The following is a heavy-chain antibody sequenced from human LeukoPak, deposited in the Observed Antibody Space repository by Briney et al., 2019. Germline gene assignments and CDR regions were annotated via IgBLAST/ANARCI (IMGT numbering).Heavy chain of an antibody. J-gene: IGHJ4*02. CDR3: ARAVHYDILTGYRNFDY. D-gene: IGHD3-9*01. CDR1: GYSISSGYY. V-gene: IGHV4-38-2*02. CDR2: INHSGST. Sequence: SETLSLTCTVSGYSISSGYYWGWIRQPPGKGLEWIGSINHSGSTYYNPSLKSRVTISVDTSKNQFSLKLSSVTAADTAVYYCARAVHYDILTGYRNFDYWGQGTLVTVSS.